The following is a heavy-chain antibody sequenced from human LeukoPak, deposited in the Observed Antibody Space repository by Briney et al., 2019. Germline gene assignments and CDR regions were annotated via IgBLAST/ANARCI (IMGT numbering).Heavy chain of an antibody. CDR2: ITGSGSGA. J-gene: IGHJ4*02. CDR3: ARGLQGYYDSLTGYYRGRYYFDY. Sequence: ETLSLTCTVSGGSVSSGSYYWSWIRQPPGKGLEWVSVITGSGSGADYADSVKGQFTISRDNSQNTVHLQMNSLRAEDTAVYYCARGLQGYYDSLTGYYRGRYYFDYWGQGTLVTVSS. V-gene: IGHV3-23*01. D-gene: IGHD3-9*01. CDR1: GGSVSSGSYY.